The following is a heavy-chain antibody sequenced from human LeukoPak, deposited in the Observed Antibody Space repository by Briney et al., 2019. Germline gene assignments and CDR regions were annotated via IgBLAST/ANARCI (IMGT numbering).Heavy chain of an antibody. V-gene: IGHV3-7*05. CDR1: GFNFRSYW. Sequence: GGSLRLSCAASGFNFRSYWMKWVRQAPGKGLEWVANIKEDGSKKYYVDSVKGRFTISRDNAENSLYLRMNSLRVEDTAVYYCARGSACERGSYDYWGQGTLVTVSS. CDR2: IKEDGSKK. CDR3: ARGSACERGSYDY. D-gene: IGHD1-26*01. J-gene: IGHJ4*02.